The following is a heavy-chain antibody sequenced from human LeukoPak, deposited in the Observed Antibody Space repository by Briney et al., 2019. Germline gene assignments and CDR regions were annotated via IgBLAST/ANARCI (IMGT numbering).Heavy chain of an antibody. CDR1: GYTFTSYA. J-gene: IGHJ5*02. CDR3: ARDQGMDDYVWGSYRYRRNWFDP. Sequence: ASVKVSCTASGYTFTSYAMHWVRQAPGQRLEWMGWINAGNGNTKYSQKFQGRVTITRDTSASTAYMELSSLRSEDTAVYYCARDQGMDDYVWGSYRYRRNWFDPWGQGTLVTVSS. CDR2: INAGNGNT. V-gene: IGHV1-3*01. D-gene: IGHD3-16*02.